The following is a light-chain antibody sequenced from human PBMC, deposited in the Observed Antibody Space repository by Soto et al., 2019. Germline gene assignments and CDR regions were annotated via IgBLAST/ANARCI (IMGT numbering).Light chain of an antibody. CDR2: GAS. V-gene: IGKV3-15*01. CDR3: QQYNNWWT. J-gene: IGKJ1*01. CDR1: QSVSNN. Sequence: EIVMTQSPATLSVSPGERATLSCRASQSVSNNLAWYQKKPVQAPRLLIYGASTRDTGIPARFSGSGSGTEFTLTISSLQSEDFACYYCQQYNNWWTFGQGTRVDIK.